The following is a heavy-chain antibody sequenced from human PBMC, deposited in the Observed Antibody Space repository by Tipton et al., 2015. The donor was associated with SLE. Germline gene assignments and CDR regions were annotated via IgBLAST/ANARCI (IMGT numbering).Heavy chain of an antibody. V-gene: IGHV3-48*01. D-gene: IGHD6-19*01. CDR1: GFTFSSYS. CDR3: ARESIAVAGMFDY. Sequence: SLRLSCAASGFTFSSYSMNWVRQAPGKGLEWVSYISSSSSTIYYADSVKGRFTISRDNAKNSLYLQMNSLRAEDTAVYYCARESIAVAGMFDYWGQGTLVTVSS. CDR2: ISSSSSTI. J-gene: IGHJ4*02.